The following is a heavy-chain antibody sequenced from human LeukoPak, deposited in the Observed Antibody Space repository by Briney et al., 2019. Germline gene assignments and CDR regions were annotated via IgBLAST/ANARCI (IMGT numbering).Heavy chain of an antibody. CDR3: ASALVVPAAIRIEYFQH. D-gene: IGHD2-2*02. V-gene: IGHV4-39*07. CDR1: GGSISSSSYY. Sequence: SETLSLTCTVSGGSISSSSYYWGWIRQPPGKGLEWIGSIYYSGSTYYNPSLKSRVTISVDTSKNQFSLKLSSVTAADTAVYYCASALVVPAAIRIEYFQHWGQGTLVTVSS. CDR2: IYYSGST. J-gene: IGHJ1*01.